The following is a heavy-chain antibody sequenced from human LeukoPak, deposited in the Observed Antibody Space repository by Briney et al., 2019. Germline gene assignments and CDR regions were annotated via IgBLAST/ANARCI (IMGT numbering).Heavy chain of an antibody. J-gene: IGHJ4*02. D-gene: IGHD3-10*01. V-gene: IGHV1-2*02. Sequence: ASVKVSCKASGYTFTGYYMHWARQAPGQGLEWMGWINPNSGGTNYAQKFQGRVTMTRDTSISTAYMELSRLRSDDTAVYYCARSPVLLWFGELRPIDYWGQGTLVTVSS. CDR1: GYTFTGYY. CDR2: INPNSGGT. CDR3: ARSPVLLWFGELRPIDY.